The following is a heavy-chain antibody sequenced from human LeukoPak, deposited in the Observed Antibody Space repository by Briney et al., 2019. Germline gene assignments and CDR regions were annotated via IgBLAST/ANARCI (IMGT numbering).Heavy chain of an antibody. Sequence: SETLSLTCSVSGGSMNNYYWNWIRRSAGKGLDYIGRIYSRGDTYYNPSLESRVTISVDTSKNQFSLKLTSVTAADTGVYFCARGMHYYGSGSYGWFDSWGQGILVTVSS. CDR1: GGSMNNYY. CDR2: IYSRGDT. V-gene: IGHV4-4*07. D-gene: IGHD3-10*01. CDR3: ARGMHYYGSGSYGWFDS. J-gene: IGHJ5*01.